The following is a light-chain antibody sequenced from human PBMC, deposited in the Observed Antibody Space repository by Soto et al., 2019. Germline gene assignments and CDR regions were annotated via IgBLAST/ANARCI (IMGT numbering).Light chain of an antibody. Sequence: DIQLTQSPSFLSASVGDRVTITCRASQGINNYLAWYHQKPGKAPKLLIYAASTLQSGVPSRFSGSGSGTEFTLTISSLQPEDFAIYYCQQLNSYPPTFGQGTKLEIK. CDR1: QGINNY. CDR2: AAS. J-gene: IGKJ2*01. CDR3: QQLNSYPPT. V-gene: IGKV1-9*01.